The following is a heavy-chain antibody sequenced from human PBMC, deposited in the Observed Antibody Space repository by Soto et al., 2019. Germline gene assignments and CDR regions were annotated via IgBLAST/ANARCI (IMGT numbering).Heavy chain of an antibody. D-gene: IGHD3-22*01. CDR2: TKSRTDGGTT. V-gene: IGHV3-15*01. Sequence: EVPLVESGGGLVKPGGSLRLSCAVSGLTFSNAWMTWVRQAPGKGLEWVGRTKSRTDGGTTDFAAPVTGRFTISGDDSKNTLYLQMNSLKTEDTAVYYCTTQYYYDSSGSFLSWGQGTLVTVAS. J-gene: IGHJ4*02. CDR1: GLTFSNAW. CDR3: TTQYYYDSSGSFLS.